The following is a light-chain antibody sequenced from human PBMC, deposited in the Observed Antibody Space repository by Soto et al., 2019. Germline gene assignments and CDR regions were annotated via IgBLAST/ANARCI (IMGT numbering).Light chain of an antibody. CDR2: EVS. CDR3: SSYTSSVTLV. V-gene: IGLV2-14*01. CDR1: SSDVGGYNF. Sequence: QSVLTQPASVSGSPGQSITISCTGTSSDVGGYNFVSWYQQHPGKAPKLMIYEVSNRPSGVSYRFSGSKSGNTASLTISGLQAEDEADYYCSSYTSSVTLVFGGGTKFTVL. J-gene: IGLJ2*01.